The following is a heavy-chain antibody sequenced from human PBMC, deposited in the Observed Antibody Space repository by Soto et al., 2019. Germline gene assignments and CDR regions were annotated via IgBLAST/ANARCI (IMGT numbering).Heavy chain of an antibody. CDR2: IYSGGST. CDR3: ARARDIVVVPAAMGYMDV. CDR1: GFTVSSNY. J-gene: IGHJ6*03. D-gene: IGHD2-2*01. Sequence: VQLVESGGGLVQPGGSLRLSCAASGFTVSSNYMSWVRQAPGKGLEWVSVIYSGGSTYYADSVKGRFTISRHNSKNTLYLQMNSLRAEDTAVYYCARARDIVVVPAAMGYMDVWGKGTTVTVSS. V-gene: IGHV3-53*04.